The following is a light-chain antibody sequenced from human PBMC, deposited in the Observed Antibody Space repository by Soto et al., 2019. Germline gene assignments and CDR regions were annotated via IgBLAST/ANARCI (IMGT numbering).Light chain of an antibody. Sequence: QPVLTQSSSASASLGSWVKLTFTLSTGHSSYIIAWHQQQPGKAPRYLMKLEGSGSYNKGSGVPDRFSGSSSGADRYLTISNLQFEDEADYYCETWDSNTRVFGGGTKLTVL. J-gene: IGLJ3*02. CDR1: TGHSSYI. CDR2: LEGSGSY. V-gene: IGLV4-60*02. CDR3: ETWDSNTRV.